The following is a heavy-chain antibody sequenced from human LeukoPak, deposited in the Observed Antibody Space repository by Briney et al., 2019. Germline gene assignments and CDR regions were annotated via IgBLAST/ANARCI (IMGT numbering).Heavy chain of an antibody. J-gene: IGHJ3*02. D-gene: IGHD3-3*01. CDR1: GYTFTGYY. CDR3: ARDLEWLYPGGAFDI. Sequence: ASVKVSCKASGYTFTGYYMHWVRQAPGQGLEWMGWINPNSGGTNYAQKFQGRVTMTRDTSISTAYMELSRLRSDDTAVYYCARDLEWLYPGGAFDIWGQGTMVTVAS. V-gene: IGHV1-2*02. CDR2: INPNSGGT.